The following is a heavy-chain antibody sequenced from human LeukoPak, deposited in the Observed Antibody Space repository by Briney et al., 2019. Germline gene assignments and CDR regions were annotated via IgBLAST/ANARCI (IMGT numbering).Heavy chain of an antibody. V-gene: IGHV3-48*01. CDR3: ARGHDAYYYDSSGYHDY. D-gene: IGHD3-22*01. Sequence: GGSLRLSCAASGFTFSSYSMNWVRQAPGKGLEWVSYISSSSSTIYYADSVKGRFTISRDNAKNSLYLQMNSLRAEDTAVYYCARGHDAYYYDSSGYHDYWGQGTLVTVSS. J-gene: IGHJ4*02. CDR2: ISSSSSTI. CDR1: GFTFSSYS.